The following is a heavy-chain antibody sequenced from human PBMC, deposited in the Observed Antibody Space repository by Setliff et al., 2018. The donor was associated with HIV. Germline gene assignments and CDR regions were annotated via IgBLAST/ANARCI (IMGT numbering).Heavy chain of an antibody. CDR3: ARGGGVRDAFDI. D-gene: IGHD3-16*01. J-gene: IGHJ3*02. V-gene: IGHV4-31*03. CDR2: ISSSGST. Sequence: PSETLSLTCSVSDGSMTSGSYYWTWIRQSPGKGLDWIGSISSSGSTYYKASLKSRVAISTDTSENQLSLRLNSVTAADTALYYCARGGGVRDAFDIWGQGTLVTVSS. CDR1: DGSMTSGSYY.